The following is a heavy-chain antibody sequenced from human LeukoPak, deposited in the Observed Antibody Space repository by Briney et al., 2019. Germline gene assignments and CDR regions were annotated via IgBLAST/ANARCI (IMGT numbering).Heavy chain of an antibody. Sequence: GGSLRLSCEASEFTFSTSWMCWVRQAPGKGLEWVANIKPDGSVTHYVDSVKGRFTTSRDNARNSLYLQMNSLRAEDTALYYCARHGGTTGYGLDLWGQGTTVTVSS. J-gene: IGHJ6*02. CDR1: EFTFSTSW. CDR2: IKPDGSVT. V-gene: IGHV3-7*01. D-gene: IGHD1-1*01. CDR3: ARHGGTTGYGLDL.